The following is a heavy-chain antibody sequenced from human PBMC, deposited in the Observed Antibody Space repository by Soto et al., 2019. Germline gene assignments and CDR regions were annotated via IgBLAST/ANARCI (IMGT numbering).Heavy chain of an antibody. J-gene: IGHJ4*02. Sequence: EVQLVESGGGLVQPGGSLRLSCAASGFTFSNYWMSWVRQAPGKGLEWVANKKEDGSERNYVDSVKGRFIISRDNAKNSLYLQLNSLRAEDTAVYYCARAGSENDYWGQGTLVTVSS. D-gene: IGHD3-10*01. V-gene: IGHV3-7*05. CDR3: ARAGSENDY. CDR1: GFTFSNYW. CDR2: KKEDGSER.